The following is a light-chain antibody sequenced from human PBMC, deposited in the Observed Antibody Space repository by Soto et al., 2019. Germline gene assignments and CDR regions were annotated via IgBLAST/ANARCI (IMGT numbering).Light chain of an antibody. Sequence: QSALTQPASVSGSPGQSITFSCTGTSIDVGAYNYVSWYQQHPGKAPKLIIFEVSNRPSGVSNRFSGSKSGNTASLTISGLQAEDEADYYCSSDTSLSTIHVVFGGGTKLTVL. CDR1: SIDVGAYNY. V-gene: IGLV2-14*01. CDR2: EVS. CDR3: SSDTSLSTIHVV. J-gene: IGLJ2*01.